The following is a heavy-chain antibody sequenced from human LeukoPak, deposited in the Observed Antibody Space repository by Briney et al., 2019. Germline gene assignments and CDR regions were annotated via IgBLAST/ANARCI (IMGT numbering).Heavy chain of an antibody. J-gene: IGHJ4*02. V-gene: IGHV4-34*01. CDR1: GGSFSGYY. Sequence: SETLSLTCAVYGGSFSGYYWSWIRQPPGKGLEWIGEINHSGSTNYNPSHKSRVTISVDTSKNQFSLKLSSVTAADTAVYYCARGESSWPYYFDYWGQGTLVTVSS. CDR3: ARGESSWPYYFDY. CDR2: INHSGST. D-gene: IGHD6-13*01.